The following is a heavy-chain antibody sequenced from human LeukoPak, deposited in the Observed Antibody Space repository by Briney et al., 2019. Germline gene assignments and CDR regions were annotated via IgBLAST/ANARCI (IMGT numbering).Heavy chain of an antibody. Sequence: SETLSLTCAVYGGSFSGYYWSWIRQPPGKGLEWIGEINHSGSTNYNPSLKSRVTISVDTSKNQFSLKLSSVTAADTAVYYCARGPDITMIVVASLGAFDIWGQGTMVTVSS. CDR2: INHSGST. J-gene: IGHJ3*02. V-gene: IGHV4-34*01. CDR3: ARGPDITMIVVASLGAFDI. D-gene: IGHD3-22*01. CDR1: GGSFSGYY.